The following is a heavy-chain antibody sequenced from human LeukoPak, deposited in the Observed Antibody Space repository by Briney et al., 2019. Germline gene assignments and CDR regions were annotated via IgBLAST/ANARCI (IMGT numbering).Heavy chain of an antibody. D-gene: IGHD3-22*01. Sequence: GGSLRLSCAASGFPFSDYYMSWIRQAPGKGLEWVSYISSSGSTIYYADSVKGRFTISRDNAKNSLYLQMNSLRAEDTAVYYCARAAEYYYDSSGYDFVDPWGQGTLVTPSS. CDR3: ARAAEYYYDSSGYDFVDP. CDR1: GFPFSDYY. J-gene: IGHJ5*02. V-gene: IGHV3-11*01. CDR2: ISSSGSTI.